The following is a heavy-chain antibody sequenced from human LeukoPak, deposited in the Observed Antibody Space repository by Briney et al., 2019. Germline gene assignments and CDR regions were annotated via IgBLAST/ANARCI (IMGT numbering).Heavy chain of an antibody. Sequence: SETLSLACAVSGYSISSGYYWGWIRQPPGKGLEWIGGIYHSGSTYSNPSLKSRVTISVVTSKNQFSLKLSSVTAADTAVYYCARVGVPAAQIDYWGQGTLVTVSS. CDR3: ARVGVPAAQIDY. CDR1: GYSISSGYY. J-gene: IGHJ4*02. D-gene: IGHD2-2*01. V-gene: IGHV4-38-2*01. CDR2: IYHSGST.